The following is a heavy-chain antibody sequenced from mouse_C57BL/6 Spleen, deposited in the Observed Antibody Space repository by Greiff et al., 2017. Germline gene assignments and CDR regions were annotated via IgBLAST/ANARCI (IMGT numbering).Heavy chain of an antibody. CDR2: IWSGGST. J-gene: IGHJ1*03. V-gene: IGHV2-2*01. CDR1: GFSLTSYG. D-gene: IGHD2-3*01. Sequence: QVQLKESGPGLVQPSQSLSITCTVSGFSLTSYGVHWVRQSPGKGLEWLGVIWSGGSTDYNAAFISRLSISKDNSKSQVFFKMNSLQADDTAIDYCARTDDGYSHWYFDVWGTGTTVTVSS. CDR3: ARTDDGYSHWYFDV.